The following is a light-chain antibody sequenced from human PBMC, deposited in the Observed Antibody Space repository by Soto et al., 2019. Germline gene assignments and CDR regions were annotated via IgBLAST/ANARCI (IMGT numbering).Light chain of an antibody. CDR2: GVS. V-gene: IGKV2D-29*01. J-gene: IGKJ2*01. CDR1: QNLFNPDGKTY. Sequence: DIAMTQIPLSLSVTPGQPAAISCRSSQNLFNPDGKTYLHWFLQHPVQPPKLLITGVSTRLSGVADRFIGSGSGTDFTLKISRLEAEDVGVYFCMQNRQIPYSFGQGTKVEIK. CDR3: MQNRQIPYS.